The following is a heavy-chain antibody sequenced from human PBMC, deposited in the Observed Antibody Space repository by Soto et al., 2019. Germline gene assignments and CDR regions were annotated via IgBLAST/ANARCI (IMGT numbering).Heavy chain of an antibody. D-gene: IGHD3-10*01. J-gene: IGHJ5*02. CDR3: ARGLGP. Sequence: PSETMSLTWAVSGGSMSSGGCFWSWIRQPPGKGLEWIGYIYHSGSTYYNPSLKSRVTISVDRSKNQFSLKLSSVTAADTAVYYCARGLGPWGQGTLVTVSS. CDR1: GGSMSSGGCF. V-gene: IGHV4-30-2*01. CDR2: IYHSGST.